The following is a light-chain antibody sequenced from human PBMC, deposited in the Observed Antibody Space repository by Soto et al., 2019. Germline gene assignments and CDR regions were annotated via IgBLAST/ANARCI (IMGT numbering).Light chain of an antibody. V-gene: IGKV3-15*01. J-gene: IGKJ1*01. CDR1: QSVSSN. CDR3: KQYNNWPPWS. CDR2: GAS. Sequence: EIVMTQSPATLSVSPGERATLSCRASQSVSSNLAWYQQKPGQAPRLLIYGASTRATGTPARFSGSGSGTEFTLTISSLQSEDFAVYYCKQYNNWPPWSFGQGTKV.